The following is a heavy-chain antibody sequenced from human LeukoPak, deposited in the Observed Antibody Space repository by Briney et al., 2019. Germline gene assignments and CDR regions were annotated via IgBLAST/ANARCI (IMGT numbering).Heavy chain of an antibody. CDR2: IYTSGST. D-gene: IGHD2-21*02. CDR1: GGSISSYY. Sequence: SETLSLTCTVSGGSISSYYWSWIRQPAGKGLEWIGRIYTSGSTNYNPSLKSRVTMSVDTSKNQFSPKLNSVTAADTAVYYCAGVSRGTALKNWFDPWGQGTLVIVSS. V-gene: IGHV4-4*07. J-gene: IGHJ5*02. CDR3: AGVSRGTALKNWFDP.